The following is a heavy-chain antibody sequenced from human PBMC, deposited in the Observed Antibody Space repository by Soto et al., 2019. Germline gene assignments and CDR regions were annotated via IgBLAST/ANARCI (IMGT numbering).Heavy chain of an antibody. D-gene: IGHD2-21*02. J-gene: IGHJ6*02. CDR2: IYYSGSI. CDR1: GGSISSDNYH. V-gene: IGHV4-30-4*08. CDR3: AREVDGGDRDYYGLDV. Sequence: QVQLQQSGPGLVKPSQTLSLTCTVSGGSISSDNYHWTWIRQSPGKGLEWIGYIYYSGSIFYNPSFKSRVTVSVDTSKNQFSLQLSSVTAADTAVYFCAREVDGGDRDYYGLDVWGQGTTVTVSS.